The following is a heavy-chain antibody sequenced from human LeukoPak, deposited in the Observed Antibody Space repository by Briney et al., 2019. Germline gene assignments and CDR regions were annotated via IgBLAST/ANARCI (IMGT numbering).Heavy chain of an antibody. CDR1: GGSFSSSNYY. J-gene: IGHJ4*02. CDR3: ARDGRGFDY. CDR2: IYHSGST. V-gene: IGHV4-39*07. D-gene: IGHD3/OR15-3a*01. Sequence: SETLSLTCTVSGGSFSSSNYYWGWIRQPPGKGLDWIGSIYHSGSTNYNPSLKSRVTISVDTSKNQFSLKLSSVTAADTAVYYCARDGRGFDYWGQGTLVTVSS.